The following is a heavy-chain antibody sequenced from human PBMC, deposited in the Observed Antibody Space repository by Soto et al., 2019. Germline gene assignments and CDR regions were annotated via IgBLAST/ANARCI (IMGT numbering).Heavy chain of an antibody. CDR2: IWHDGTRK. CDR3: ARYRSASYSYPMDL. CDR1: DFAFILHG. V-gene: IGHV3-33*01. Sequence: QVHLLESGGGVVQPGGSLTLSCSVSDFAFILHGIHWFGHTPGKGLEWVAMIWHDGTRKYFRDSVRGRFTISRDSAKNQVYLQMNKFRGDDSALYFCARYRSASYSYPMDLFGQGTTGTVSS. D-gene: IGHD2-15*01. J-gene: IGHJ6*02.